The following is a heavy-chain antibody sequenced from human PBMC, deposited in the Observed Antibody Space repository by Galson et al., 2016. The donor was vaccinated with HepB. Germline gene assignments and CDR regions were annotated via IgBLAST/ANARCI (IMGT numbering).Heavy chain of an antibody. CDR2: INPNSGVT. Sequence: SVKVSCKASGYTFSGFYIHWVRQAPGQGLEWMGWINPNSGVTTYAQKFQGRVTVTRDTSISTVYMELSSLRSDDTAMYYWAREAKPYGDIDSWGQGTLVTVSS. CDR3: AREAKPYGDIDS. V-gene: IGHV1-2*02. D-gene: IGHD4-17*01. J-gene: IGHJ4*02. CDR1: GYTFSGFY.